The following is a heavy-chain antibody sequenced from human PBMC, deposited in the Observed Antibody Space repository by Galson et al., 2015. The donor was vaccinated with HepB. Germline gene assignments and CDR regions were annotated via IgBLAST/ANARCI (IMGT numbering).Heavy chain of an antibody. CDR3: AKSSLTGATDY. J-gene: IGHJ4*02. CDR1: GDSVSSTITT. V-gene: IGHV6-1*01. CDR2: TYYRSKWYS. D-gene: IGHD5-24*01. Sequence: CAISGDSVSSTITTWSWIRQSPSRGLEWLGRTYYRSKWYSDYALSVKSRITINPDPSKNQFSPQLNSVTAEDTAVYYCAKSSLTGATDYWGQGTLVTVSS.